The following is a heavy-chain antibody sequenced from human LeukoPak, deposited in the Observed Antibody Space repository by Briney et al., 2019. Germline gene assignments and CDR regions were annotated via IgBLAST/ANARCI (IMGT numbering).Heavy chain of an antibody. J-gene: IGHJ4*02. D-gene: IGHD2-2*01. CDR1: GGSISSYY. V-gene: IGHV4-4*07. CDR2: IYTSGST. CDR3: ARGSLSHGPYYFDY. Sequence: PSETLSLTCTVSGGSISSYYWSWIRQPAGKGLEWIGRIYTSGSTNYNPSLKSRVTMSVDTSKNQFSLKLSSVTAADTAVYYCARGSLSHGPYYFDYWGQGTLVTVSS.